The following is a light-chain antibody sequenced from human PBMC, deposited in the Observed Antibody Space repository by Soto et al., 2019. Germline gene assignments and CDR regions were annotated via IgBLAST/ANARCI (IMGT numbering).Light chain of an antibody. CDR3: SSYTSSNTYV. CDR2: EVS. J-gene: IGLJ1*01. CDR1: SSDVGSYNR. Sequence: QSVLAQPPSVSGSPGQSVSISCTGTSSDVGSYNRVSWYQQPPGTAPKVMIYEVSNRPSGVPDRFSGSKSGNTASLTISGLQAEDEADYYCSSYTSSNTYVFGTGTKVTVL. V-gene: IGLV2-18*02.